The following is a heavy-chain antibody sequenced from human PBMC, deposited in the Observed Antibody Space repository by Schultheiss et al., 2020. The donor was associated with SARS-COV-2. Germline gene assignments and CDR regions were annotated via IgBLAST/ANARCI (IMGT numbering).Heavy chain of an antibody. CDR2: ISSSSSTI. D-gene: IGHD3-22*01. CDR3: ARDHSRYYYDSSDPPY. CDR1: GFTFSSYS. V-gene: IGHV3-48*01. Sequence: GGSLRLSCAASGFTFSSYSMNWVRQAPGKGLEWVSYISSSSSTIYYADSVKGRFTISRDNAKNSLYLQMNSLRAEDTAVYYCARDHSRYYYDSSDPPYWGQGTLVTVSS. J-gene: IGHJ4*02.